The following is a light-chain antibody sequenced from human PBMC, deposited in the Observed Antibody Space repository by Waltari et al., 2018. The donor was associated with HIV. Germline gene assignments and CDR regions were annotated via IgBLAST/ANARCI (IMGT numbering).Light chain of an antibody. CDR3: AVCDDSLKGRV. Sequence: QSVLTQPPPASGTPGQRVHVPCSGGNSNIGTNTVNWYQHLPGTAPKLLIYSNNPLPSGVPARFSGSRSGTSASLAISGLQSEDEADYYCAVCDDSLKGRVFGTGTKVTVL. CDR2: SNN. V-gene: IGLV1-44*01. J-gene: IGLJ1*01. CDR1: NSNIGTNT.